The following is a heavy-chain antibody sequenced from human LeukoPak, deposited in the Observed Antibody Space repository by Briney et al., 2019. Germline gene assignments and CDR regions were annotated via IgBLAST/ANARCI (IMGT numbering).Heavy chain of an antibody. CDR2: IIPIFGTA. J-gene: IGHJ3*02. CDR3: ARDRDSSHHDAFDI. Sequence: ASVKVSCKASGGTFSSYAISWVRQAPGQGLEWMGGIIPIFGTANYAQKFQGRVTSTTDESTSTAYMELSSLRSEDTAVYYCARDRDSSHHDAFDIWGQGTMVTVSS. V-gene: IGHV1-69*05. CDR1: GGTFSSYA. D-gene: IGHD6-6*01.